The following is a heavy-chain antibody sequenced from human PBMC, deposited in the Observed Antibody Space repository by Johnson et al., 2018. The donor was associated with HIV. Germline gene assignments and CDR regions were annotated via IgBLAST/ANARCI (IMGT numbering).Heavy chain of an antibody. D-gene: IGHD2-8*01. CDR3: AKDVQVRGIVLMVTLFDAFDI. V-gene: IGHV3-30-3*01. J-gene: IGHJ3*02. Sequence: VQLVESGGGVVQPGRSLKLSCTASGFTFTSYAMHWVRQAPGKGLEWVALISYDEGTKYYADSVKGRFTISRDNPKNSLYLQMSSLRPEDTAVYYCAKDVQVRGIVLMVTLFDAFDIWGQGTMVTVSS. CDR2: ISYDEGTK. CDR1: GFTFTSYA.